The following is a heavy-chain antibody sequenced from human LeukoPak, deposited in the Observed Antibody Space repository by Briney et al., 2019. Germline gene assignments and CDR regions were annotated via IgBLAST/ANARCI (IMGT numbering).Heavy chain of an antibody. CDR3: ATALARVGATGDY. V-gene: IGHV3-23*01. D-gene: IGHD1-26*01. CDR1: GFTFGDYA. Sequence: GGSLRLSCTASGFTFGDYAMSWVRQAPGKGLEWVSAISGSGGSTYYADSVKGRFTISRDNSKNTLYLQMNSLRAEDTAVYYCATALARVGATGDYWGQGTLVTVSS. CDR2: ISGSGGST. J-gene: IGHJ4*02.